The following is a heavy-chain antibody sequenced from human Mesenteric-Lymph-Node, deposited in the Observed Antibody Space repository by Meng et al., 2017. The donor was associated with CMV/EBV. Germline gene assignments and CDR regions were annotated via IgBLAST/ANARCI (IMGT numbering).Heavy chain of an antibody. V-gene: IGHV3-21*01. J-gene: IGHJ6*02. CDR3: AKAGPTQQGYCSSTSCGGFYYYGMDV. D-gene: IGHD2-2*01. CDR2: ISSSSSYI. Sequence: GGSLRLSCAASGFTFSGYAMSWVRQAPGKGLEWVSSISSSSSYIYYADSVKGRFTISRDNAKNSLYLQMNSLRAEDTAVYYCAKAGPTQQGYCSSTSCGGFYYYGMDVWGQGTTVTVSS. CDR1: GFTFSGYA.